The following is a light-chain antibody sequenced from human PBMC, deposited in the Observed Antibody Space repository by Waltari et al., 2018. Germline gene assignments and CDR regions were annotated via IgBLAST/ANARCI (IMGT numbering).Light chain of an antibody. CDR3: QQYNRWPPLT. J-gene: IGKJ4*01. Sequence: EVVLTQPPATLSVSPGERVTLSCKASQSIDNNLAWYQQKPGQAPRLLIYGASTRATSVPARFSGSGSGTEFTLTISSLQSEDCAVFYCQQYNRWPPLTFGGGTKVEIK. CDR1: QSIDNN. CDR2: GAS. V-gene: IGKV3-15*01.